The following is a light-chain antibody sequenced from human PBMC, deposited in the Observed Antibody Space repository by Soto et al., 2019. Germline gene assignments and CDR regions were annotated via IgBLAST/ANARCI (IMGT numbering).Light chain of an antibody. CDR2: GAS. J-gene: IGKJ1*01. V-gene: IGKV3-20*01. CDR3: QAYADSRT. Sequence: EIVLTQSPATLSLSPGERATLSCRASQTVTSYLAWYQQKPGQAPRLLIYGASNRATGIPDRFSGSGSGTDFTLTISRLEPEDFAVYYCQAYADSRTFGHGTKVDIK. CDR1: QTVTSY.